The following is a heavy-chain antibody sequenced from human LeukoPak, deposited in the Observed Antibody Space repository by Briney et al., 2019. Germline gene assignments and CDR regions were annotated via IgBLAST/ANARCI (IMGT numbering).Heavy chain of an antibody. J-gene: IGHJ4*02. CDR2: ISGSGDST. Sequence: GGSLRLSCAASGFTFSSYAMSWVRQAPGKGLEWVSAISGSGDSTYYADSVKGRFTISRDNSKNTLYLQMNSLRAEDTAVYYCSKNRVVVTHFDYWGQGTLVTVSS. CDR3: SKNRVVVTHFDY. V-gene: IGHV3-23*01. D-gene: IGHD2-2*01. CDR1: GFTFSSYA.